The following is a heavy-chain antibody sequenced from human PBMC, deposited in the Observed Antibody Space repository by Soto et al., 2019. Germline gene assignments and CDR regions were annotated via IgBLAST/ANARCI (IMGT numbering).Heavy chain of an antibody. J-gene: IGHJ4*02. CDR2: IYSGGTT. D-gene: IGHD6-13*01. CDR3: ATNPSALASAGFY. CDR1: GFTVSSSY. V-gene: IGHV3-53*02. Sequence: EVQLVETGGGLIQPGGSLRLSCAASGFTVSSSYMTWVRQAPGKGLEWLSVIYSGGTTSYADSVKGRFTISRDNSKNMVYLQMSSLRAEDTAVYYCATNPSALASAGFYWGKGTLVTVSS.